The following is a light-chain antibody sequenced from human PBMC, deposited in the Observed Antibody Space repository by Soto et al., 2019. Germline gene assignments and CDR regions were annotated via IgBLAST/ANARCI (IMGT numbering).Light chain of an antibody. CDR3: CSYAGSRTFV. Sequence: QSALTQPASVSGSPGQSITISCTGTSSDVGGYNYVSWYQHHPGKAPRLLTYAISNRPSGVSSRFSGSKSGNTASLTISGLLAEDEADYYCCSYAGSRTFVFGGGTKVTVL. CDR2: AIS. V-gene: IGLV2-14*01. CDR1: SSDVGGYNY. J-gene: IGLJ3*02.